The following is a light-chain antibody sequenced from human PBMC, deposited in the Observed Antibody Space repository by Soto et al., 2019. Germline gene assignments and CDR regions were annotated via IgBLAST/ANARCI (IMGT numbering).Light chain of an antibody. CDR1: SSHVGSYKF. CDR2: EGS. J-gene: IGLJ1*01. V-gene: IGLV2-23*01. CDR3: CSYANSSNDYV. Sequence: QAVLPHPASVSGSPGHSITISCTGTSSHVGSYKFVSWYQQHPGKAPKLMIYEGSKRPSGVSNRISGSKSANTASLTISGLQTEDEADYYCCSYANSSNDYVFGTGTKVTAL.